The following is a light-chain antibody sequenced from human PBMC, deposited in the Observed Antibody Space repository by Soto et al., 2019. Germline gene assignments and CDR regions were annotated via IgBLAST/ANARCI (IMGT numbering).Light chain of an antibody. CDR3: SSFTSRFTFV. Sequence: QSALTQPASVSGSPGQSITISCTGTSSDVGDYDYVSWYRQHPGKPPKLLIYDVTNRPLGVSNRFSGSKSGNTASLTISGLQTEDEADYYCSSFTSRFTFVFGTGTKLTVL. CDR1: SSDVGDYDY. V-gene: IGLV2-14*03. CDR2: DVT. J-gene: IGLJ1*01.